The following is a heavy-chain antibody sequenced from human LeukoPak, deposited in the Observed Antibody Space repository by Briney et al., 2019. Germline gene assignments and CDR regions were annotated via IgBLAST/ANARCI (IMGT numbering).Heavy chain of an antibody. Sequence: SETLSLTCTVSGGSISSYYWSWIRQPPGEGLEWIGYIYYSGSTNYNPSLKSRVTISVDTSKNQFSLKLSSVTAADTAVYYCARGYPYYYDSSGYYHYFDYWGQGTLVTVSS. V-gene: IGHV4-59*08. D-gene: IGHD3-22*01. CDR2: IYYSGST. CDR3: ARGYPYYYDSSGYYHYFDY. J-gene: IGHJ4*02. CDR1: GGSISSYY.